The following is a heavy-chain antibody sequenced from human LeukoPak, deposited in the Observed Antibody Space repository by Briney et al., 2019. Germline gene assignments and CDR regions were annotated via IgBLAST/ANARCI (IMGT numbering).Heavy chain of an antibody. CDR3: ARNLYGWFDP. J-gene: IGHJ5*02. V-gene: IGHV1-2*02. CDR2: INPNGGGT. CDR1: GYTFTDYY. D-gene: IGHD3-16*01. Sequence: ASVKVSCKASGYTFTDYYIHWVRQAPGQGLEWMGWINPNGGGTNYAQKFQGRVTMTRDTSISTAYMELSRLRSDDTAVYYCARNLYGWFDPWGQGTLVTVSS.